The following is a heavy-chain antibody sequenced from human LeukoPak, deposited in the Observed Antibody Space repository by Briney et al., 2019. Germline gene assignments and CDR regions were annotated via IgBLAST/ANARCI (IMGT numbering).Heavy chain of an antibody. J-gene: IGHJ5*02. Sequence: SGPTLVNPTQTLTLTCTFSGFSLSTSGMCVSWIRQPPGKALEWLARIDWDDDKYYSTSLKTRLTISKDTSKNQVVLTMTNMDPVDTATYYCAHRPAVQNYAGWFDPWGQGTLVTVSS. V-gene: IGHV2-70*12. CDR2: IDWDDDK. D-gene: IGHD1-7*01. CDR1: GFSLSTSGMC. CDR3: AHRPAVQNYAGWFDP.